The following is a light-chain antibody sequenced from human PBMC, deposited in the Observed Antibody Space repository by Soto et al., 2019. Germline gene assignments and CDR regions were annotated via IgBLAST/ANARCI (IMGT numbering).Light chain of an antibody. CDR2: GAS. CDR1: QSVSSSY. V-gene: IGKV3-20*01. Sequence: EIVLTQSPGTLSLSPGERATLSCRASQSVSSSYLAWYQQKPGQAPRLLLYGASSRATGIPDRFSGSGSGTDFTLTISRLEPEDCAVYYCQQYGSSLFTFGPGTKVDIK. CDR3: QQYGSSLFT. J-gene: IGKJ3*01.